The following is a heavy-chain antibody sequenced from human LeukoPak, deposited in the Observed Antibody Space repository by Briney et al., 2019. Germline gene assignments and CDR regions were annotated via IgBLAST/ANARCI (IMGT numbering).Heavy chain of an antibody. Sequence: SETLSLICTVSGGSISSYYWSWTRQPAGKGLEWIGRIYTSGSTNYKRSLRSRVNMSVDTPKNQFSLKLSSVNAADTAVYYCARQEYCSSNSCYTRVWFDPWGKGTLVTVSS. J-gene: IGHJ5*02. V-gene: IGHV4-4*07. CDR1: GGSISSYY. D-gene: IGHD2-2*02. CDR2: IYTSGST. CDR3: ARQEYCSSNSCYTRVWFDP.